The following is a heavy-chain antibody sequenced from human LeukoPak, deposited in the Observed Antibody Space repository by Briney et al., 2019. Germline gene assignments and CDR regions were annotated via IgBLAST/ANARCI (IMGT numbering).Heavy chain of an antibody. CDR2: ISSSSSYI. D-gene: IGHD1-26*01. J-gene: IGHJ5*02. CDR1: GFTFSSYG. Sequence: GGSLRLSCAASGFTFSSYGINWVRQAPGKGLEWVSSISSSSSYIYYADSVKGRFTISRDNAKNSLYLQMNSLRAEDTAVYYCARDTPYSGTPAGFDPWGQGTLVTVSS. V-gene: IGHV3-21*06. CDR3: ARDTPYSGTPAGFDP.